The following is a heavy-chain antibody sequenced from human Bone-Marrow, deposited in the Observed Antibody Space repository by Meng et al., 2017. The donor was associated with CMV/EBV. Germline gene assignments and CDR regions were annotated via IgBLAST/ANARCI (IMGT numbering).Heavy chain of an antibody. CDR3: ARDDSGGMDV. Sequence: SVKVSCKASGYTFTGYYMHWVRQAPGQGLEWMRIINPSGGSTSYAQKFQGRVTMTRDTSTSTVYMELSSLRSEDTAVYYCARDDSGGMDVWGQGTTVTVSS. D-gene: IGHD3-10*01. V-gene: IGHV1-46*01. CDR2: INPSGGST. CDR1: GYTFTGYY. J-gene: IGHJ6*02.